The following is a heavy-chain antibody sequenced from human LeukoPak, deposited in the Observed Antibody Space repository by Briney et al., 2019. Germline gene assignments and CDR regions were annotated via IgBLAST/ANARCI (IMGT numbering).Heavy chain of an antibody. CDR2: IRYDGSNK. J-gene: IGHJ3*02. CDR3: AKDRGKDIVLMVYAPGGDAFDI. V-gene: IGHV3-30*02. D-gene: IGHD2-8*01. Sequence: GGSLRLSCAASGFTFSSYGMHWVRQAPGKGLEWVAFIRYDGSNKYYADSVKGRFTISRDNSKNTLYLQMNSLRAEDTAVYYCAKDRGKDIVLMVYAPGGDAFDIWGQGTMVTASS. CDR1: GFTFSSYG.